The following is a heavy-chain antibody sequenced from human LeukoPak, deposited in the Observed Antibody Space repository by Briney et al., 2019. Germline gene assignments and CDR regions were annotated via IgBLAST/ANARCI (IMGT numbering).Heavy chain of an antibody. CDR2: ITSNSYI. D-gene: IGHD1-26*01. V-gene: IGHV3-21*01. Sequence: PGESLRLSCAASGFTFSDFSMSWVRQAPGRRLEWVSVITSNSYIFDADSVKGRFTISRDNAKKSLYLQMNSLRAEDTAVYYCARGSMGRTTGPHYDWGRGTLVTVSS. CDR1: GFTFSDFS. J-gene: IGHJ4*02. CDR3: ARGSMGRTTGPHYD.